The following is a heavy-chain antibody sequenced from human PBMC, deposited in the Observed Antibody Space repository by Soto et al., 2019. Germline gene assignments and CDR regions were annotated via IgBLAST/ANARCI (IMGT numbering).Heavy chain of an antibody. Sequence: SVKVSCKASGGTFSSYAISWVRQAPGQGLEWMGGIIPIFGTANYAQKFQGRVTITADKSTSTAYMELSSLRSEDTAVHYCARVYDSSGYSYFQHWGQGTLVTVSS. CDR1: GGTFSSYA. V-gene: IGHV1-69*06. D-gene: IGHD3-22*01. J-gene: IGHJ1*01. CDR2: IIPIFGTA. CDR3: ARVYDSSGYSYFQH.